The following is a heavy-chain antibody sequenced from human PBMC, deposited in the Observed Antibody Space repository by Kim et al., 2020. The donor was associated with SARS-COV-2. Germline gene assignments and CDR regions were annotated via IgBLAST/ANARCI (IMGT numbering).Heavy chain of an antibody. CDR3: AKGTEKRWLRQAWYFDY. J-gene: IGHJ4*02. CDR2: ISGSGGST. Sequence: GGSLRLSCAASGFTFSSYAMSWVRQAPGKGLEWVSAISGSGGSTYYADSVKGRFTISRDNSKNTLYLQMNSLRAEDTAVYYCAKGTEKRWLRQAWYFDYWGQGTLVTVSS. V-gene: IGHV3-23*01. D-gene: IGHD5-12*01. CDR1: GFTFSSYA.